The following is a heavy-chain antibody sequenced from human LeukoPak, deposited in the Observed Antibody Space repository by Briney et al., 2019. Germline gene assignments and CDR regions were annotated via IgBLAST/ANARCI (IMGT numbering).Heavy chain of an antibody. Sequence: SETLSLTCTVSGGSISNYYWSWIRQPPGKGLEWIGYIYYSGSTNYNPSLKSRVTISVDTSKNQFSLKLSSVTAADTAVYYCARDRGYCSGGSCYHLNWFDPWGQGTLATVSS. CDR1: GGSISNYY. D-gene: IGHD2-15*01. J-gene: IGHJ5*02. V-gene: IGHV4-59*01. CDR2: IYYSGST. CDR3: ARDRGYCSGGSCYHLNWFDP.